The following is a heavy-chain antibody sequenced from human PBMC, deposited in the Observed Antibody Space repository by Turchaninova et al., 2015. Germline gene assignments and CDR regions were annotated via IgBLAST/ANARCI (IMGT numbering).Heavy chain of an antibody. CDR1: GFTFSSYG. CDR2: IWCDGTNK. Sequence: QVQLVESGGGVVQPGKSLRLSCSASGFTFSSYGMQWVGKAPGKGLGGVAMIWCDGTNKFYADSVKGRFTISRDYSKNTVSRQMNSRRAEDTAVYYCARDQGSYFDYWGQGTLVTVSS. CDR3: ARDQGSYFDY. J-gene: IGHJ4*02. V-gene: IGHV3-33*01.